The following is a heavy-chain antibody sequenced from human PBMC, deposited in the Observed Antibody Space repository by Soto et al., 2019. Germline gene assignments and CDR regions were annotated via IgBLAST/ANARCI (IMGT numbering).Heavy chain of an antibody. Sequence: QVQLVQSGGEVKRPGASVKVSCQTSGYTFSNYGITWVRHAPGQPLEWLGWISLYSDGTNYAQKFQGRVSMTTDTSTTTAYMELRSLRADDTAVYYCARVVPGAEAWFGPWGQGTLVTGSS. CDR1: GYTFSNYG. J-gene: IGHJ5*02. D-gene: IGHD2-2*01. CDR2: ISLYSDGT. CDR3: ARVVPGAEAWFGP. V-gene: IGHV1-18*01.